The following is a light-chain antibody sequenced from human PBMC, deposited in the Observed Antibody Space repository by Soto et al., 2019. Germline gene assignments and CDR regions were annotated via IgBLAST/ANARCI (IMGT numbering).Light chain of an antibody. CDR1: SGHRSYA. CDR2: VNSDGSH. CDR3: QTWGTGIRVV. V-gene: IGLV4-69*02. Sequence: QLVLTQSPSDSASLGASVKLTCTLSSGHRSYAIAWHQQQPEKGPRYLMKVNSDGSHTKGDGIPDRFSGSSSGAERYLTISSLQSEDEADYYCQTWGTGIRVVFGGGTKVTVL. J-gene: IGLJ2*01.